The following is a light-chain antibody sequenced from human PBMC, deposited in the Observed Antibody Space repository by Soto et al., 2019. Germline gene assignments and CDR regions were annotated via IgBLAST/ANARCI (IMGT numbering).Light chain of an antibody. CDR3: QQRSNWPLT. CDR2: DAS. Sequence: EMVLTQSPATLPLSPGERATLSCRASQSVSSSLAWYQQRPGQAPRLLIYDASNRATGIPARFSGSGSGTDFTLTISSLEPEDFAVYYCQQRSNWPLTFGGGTKVEIK. J-gene: IGKJ4*01. V-gene: IGKV3-11*01. CDR1: QSVSSS.